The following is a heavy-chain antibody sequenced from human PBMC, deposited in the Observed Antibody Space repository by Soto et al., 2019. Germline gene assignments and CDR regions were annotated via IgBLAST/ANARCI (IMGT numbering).Heavy chain of an antibody. Sequence: GSLRLSCAASGFTFSSYGMHWVRQAPGKGLEWVAVISYDGSNKYYADSVKGRFTISRDNSKNTLYLQMNSLRAEDTAVYYCAKVLSIVLVPAAMFDAYGMDVWGQGTTVTVSS. CDR1: GFTFSSYG. J-gene: IGHJ6*02. CDR3: AKVLSIVLVPAAMFDAYGMDV. D-gene: IGHD2-2*01. V-gene: IGHV3-30*18. CDR2: ISYDGSNK.